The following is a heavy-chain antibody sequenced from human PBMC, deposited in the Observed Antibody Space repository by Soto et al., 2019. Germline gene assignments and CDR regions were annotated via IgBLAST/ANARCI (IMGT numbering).Heavy chain of an antibody. CDR3: ARGHKDYDFWSSYFDY. Sequence: SETLSLTCTVSGGSISSGGYYWSWIRQHPGKGLEWIGYIYYSGSTYYNPSLKSRVTISVDTSKNQFPLKLSSVTAADTAVYYCARGHKDYDFWSSYFDYWGQGTLVTVSS. V-gene: IGHV4-31*03. CDR2: IYYSGST. D-gene: IGHD3-3*01. J-gene: IGHJ4*02. CDR1: GGSISSGGYY.